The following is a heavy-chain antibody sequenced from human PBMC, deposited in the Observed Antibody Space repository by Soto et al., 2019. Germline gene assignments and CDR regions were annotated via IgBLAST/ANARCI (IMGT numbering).Heavy chain of an antibody. J-gene: IGHJ6*03. CDR1: GYTFTSYG. CDR3: ARYAIFGVVTSPDYYYYYMDV. CDR2: ISAYNGNT. V-gene: IGHV1-18*01. Sequence: GASVKVSCKASGYTFTSYGISWVRQAPGQGLEWMGWISAYNGNTNYAQKLQGRVTMTTDTSTSTAYMELRSLRSDDTAVYYCARYAIFGVVTSPDYYYYYMDVWGKGTTVTVS. D-gene: IGHD3-3*01.